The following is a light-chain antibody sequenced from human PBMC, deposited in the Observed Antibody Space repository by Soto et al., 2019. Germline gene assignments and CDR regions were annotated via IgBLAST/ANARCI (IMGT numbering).Light chain of an antibody. J-gene: IGKJ1*01. CDR1: ENIKNY. CDR2: GAS. V-gene: IGKV1-39*01. CDR3: AQIYTAQWT. Sequence: DIHVTQSPSSLPASLGDRVTITCRARENIKNYLIWYQQKPGKAPKLLIYGASTLKTGVPSTFSGSGSGTDFTFTIGGLQPDDFATYYCAQIYTAQWTFGQGTRV.